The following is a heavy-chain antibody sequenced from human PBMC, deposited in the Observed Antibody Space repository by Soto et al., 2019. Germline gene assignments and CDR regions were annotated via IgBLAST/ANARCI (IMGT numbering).Heavy chain of an antibody. CDR3: AGGYYDSSGYFDY. J-gene: IGHJ4*02. CDR1: GASIGSSY. CDR2: IFYSGST. Sequence: SETLSLTCTVSGASIGSSYWSWIRQPPGKGLEWMGYIFYSGSTNYSPSLNGRVTMTIDTSKNQFSLTLSSVTAADTAVYYCAGGYYDSSGYFDYWGQGTLVTVSS. D-gene: IGHD3-22*01. V-gene: IGHV4-59*01.